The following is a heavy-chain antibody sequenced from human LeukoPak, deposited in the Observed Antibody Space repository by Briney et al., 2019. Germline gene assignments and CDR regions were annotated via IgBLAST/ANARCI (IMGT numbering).Heavy chain of an antibody. CDR3: ARVKTMIIVVSLFDY. V-gene: IGHV1-2*02. Sequence: ASVKVACKASGYIFTSYDINWVRQATGQGLEWMGWINPNSGGTNYAQQFQGRLTMTRDTSISTAYMELSRLRSDDTAVYYCARVKTMIIVVSLFDYWGQGTLVTVSS. D-gene: IGHD3-22*01. CDR2: INPNSGGT. J-gene: IGHJ4*02. CDR1: GYIFTSYD.